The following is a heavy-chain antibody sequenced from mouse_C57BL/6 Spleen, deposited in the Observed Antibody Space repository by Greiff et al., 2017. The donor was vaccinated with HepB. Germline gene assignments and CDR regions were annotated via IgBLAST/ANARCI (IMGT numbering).Heavy chain of an antibody. CDR1: GYTFTDYN. J-gene: IGHJ4*01. CDR2: INPNNGGT. V-gene: IGHV1-18*01. CDR3: ARGPYYGSSYAMDY. Sequence: EVQLQQSGPELVKPGASVKIPCKASGYTFTDYNMDWVKQSHGKSLEWIGDINPNNGGTIYNQKFKGKATLTVDKSSSTAYMELRSLTSEDTAVYYCARGPYYGSSYAMDYWGQGTSVTVSS. D-gene: IGHD1-1*01.